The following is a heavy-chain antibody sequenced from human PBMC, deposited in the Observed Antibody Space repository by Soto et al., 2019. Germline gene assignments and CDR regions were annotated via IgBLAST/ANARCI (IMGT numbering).Heavy chain of an antibody. CDR1: GASISSGVFY. D-gene: IGHD3-16*02. CDR3: ARRGAYHELVPDN. Sequence: QVQLQESGPGLVKPSQTLSLTCTVSGASISSGVFYWNWIRQHPGKGLEWIGYIYHSGSTYYSPSLKSRATISVDTSKNQFSLKVTSVTAADTAVYYCARRGAYHELVPDNWGQGTLVTVSS. CDR2: IYHSGST. J-gene: IGHJ4*02. V-gene: IGHV4-31*03.